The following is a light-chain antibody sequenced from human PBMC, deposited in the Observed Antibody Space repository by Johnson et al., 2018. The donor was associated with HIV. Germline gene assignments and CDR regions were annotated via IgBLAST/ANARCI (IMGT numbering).Light chain of an antibody. Sequence: QSVLTQPPSVSAAPGQKVTISCSGSSSNIVNIYISWYQHLPGTAPKVLIYDNNNRPSGIPDRISGSKSGTSATLGITGLQTGDEADYYCGTWDSGLGAVYVFGPGTKVTVL. V-gene: IGLV1-51*01. CDR1: SSNIVNIY. J-gene: IGLJ1*01. CDR3: GTWDSGLGAVYV. CDR2: DNN.